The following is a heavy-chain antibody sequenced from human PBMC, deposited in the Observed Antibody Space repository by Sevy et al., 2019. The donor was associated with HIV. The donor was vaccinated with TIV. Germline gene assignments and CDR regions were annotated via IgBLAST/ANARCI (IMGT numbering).Heavy chain of an antibody. CDR2: IYHSGST. V-gene: IGHV4-38-2*01. CDR3: ARKESDYYGSGSYQINWYFDL. D-gene: IGHD3-10*01. CDR1: GYSISSGYY. J-gene: IGHJ2*01. Sequence: SETLSLTCAVSGYSISSGYYWGWIRQPPGKGLEWIGSIYHSGSTYYNASLKSRVTISVDTSKNQFSLKLSSVTAADTAVYYCARKESDYYGSGSYQINWYFDLWGRGTLVTVSS.